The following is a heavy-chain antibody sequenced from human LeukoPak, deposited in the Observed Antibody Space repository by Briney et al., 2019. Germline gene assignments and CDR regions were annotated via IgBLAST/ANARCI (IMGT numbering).Heavy chain of an antibody. CDR1: GGSISGYY. J-gene: IGHJ4*02. CDR3: ARHGTISSESYFDY. Sequence: SETLSLTCTVSGGSISGYYWSWVRQPPGKGLEWIGYIYYSGSTVYDPSLKSRVSMSADTSKNQVSLRLSSVTAADTAVYYCARHGTISSESYFDYWGQGALVTVSS. D-gene: IGHD1-14*01. V-gene: IGHV4-59*08. CDR2: IYYSGST.